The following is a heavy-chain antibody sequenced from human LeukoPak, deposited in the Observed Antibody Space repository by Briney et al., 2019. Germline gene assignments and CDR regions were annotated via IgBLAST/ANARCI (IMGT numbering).Heavy chain of an antibody. CDR2: ISTYNGNT. D-gene: IGHD3-22*01. V-gene: IGHV1-18*01. J-gene: IGHJ6*02. Sequence: ASVKVSCKASGYTFSSYGISWVRQAPGQGLEWMGWISTYNGNTNYAQKLQGRVTMTTDTSTSTAYMELRSLRSDDTAVYYCARDPPYYYDSSGYPSYYYGMDVWGQGTTVTVSS. CDR3: ARDPPYYYDSSGYPSYYYGMDV. CDR1: GYTFSSYG.